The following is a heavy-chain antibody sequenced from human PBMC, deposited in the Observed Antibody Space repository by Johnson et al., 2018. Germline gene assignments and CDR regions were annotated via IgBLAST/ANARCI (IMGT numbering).Heavy chain of an antibody. Sequence: EVQLVESGGGLVQPGGSLRLSCAASGFTFSSYDMHWVRQATGKGLEWVSAIGTAGDTSYPGSVKGRFPISRENANNPLYLQMNSLRAGDTAVYYCERAPPHVSGTNFPSYYYYYMDVWGKGTTVTVSS. CDR2: IGTAGDT. J-gene: IGHJ6*03. D-gene: IGHD3-10*01. CDR1: GFTFSSYD. V-gene: IGHV3-13*01. CDR3: ERAPPHVSGTNFPSYYYYYMDV.